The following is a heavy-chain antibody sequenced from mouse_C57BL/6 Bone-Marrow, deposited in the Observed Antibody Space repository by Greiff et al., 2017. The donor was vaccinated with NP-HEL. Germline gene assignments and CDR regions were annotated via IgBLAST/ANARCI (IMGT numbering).Heavy chain of an antibody. CDR3: ARREDYGRGAMDY. V-gene: IGHV5-17*01. D-gene: IGHD1-1*01. CDR2: ISSGSSTI. J-gene: IGHJ4*01. CDR1: GFTFSDYG. Sequence: EVKLMESGGGLVKPGGSLKLSCAASGFTFSDYGMHWVRQAPEKGLEWVAYISSGSSTIYYADTVKGRFTISRDNAKNTLFLQMTSLRSEDTAMYYCARREDYGRGAMDYWGQGTSVTVSS.